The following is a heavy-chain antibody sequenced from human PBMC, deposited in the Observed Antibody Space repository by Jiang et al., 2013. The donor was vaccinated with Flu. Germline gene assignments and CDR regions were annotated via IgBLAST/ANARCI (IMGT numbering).Heavy chain of an antibody. Sequence: PGESLKISCKGSGYSFTSYWIGWVRQMPGKAWSGWGSSILVTLIPDTARPSQGQVTISADKSISTAYLQWSSLKASDTAMYYCARQSSGSLYDYWGQGTLVTVSS. CDR2: SILVTLIP. V-gene: IGHV5-51*01. CDR3: ARQSSGSLYDY. CDR1: GYSFTSYW. J-gene: IGHJ4*02. D-gene: IGHD6-19*01.